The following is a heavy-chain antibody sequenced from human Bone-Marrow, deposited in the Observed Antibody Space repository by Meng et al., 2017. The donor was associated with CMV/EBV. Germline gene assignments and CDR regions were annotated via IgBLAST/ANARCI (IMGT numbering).Heavy chain of an antibody. J-gene: IGHJ6*02. CDR3: ASGGQQLLYYYGMDV. CDR2: IIPILGIA. CDR1: GFTFTSSA. D-gene: IGHD6-13*01. V-gene: IGHV1-69*10. Sequence: SVKVSCKASGFTFTSSAVQWVRQAPGQGLEWMGGIIPILGIANYAQKFQGRVTITADKSTSTAYMELSSLRSEDTAVYYCASGGQQLLYYYGMDVWGQGTTVTVSS.